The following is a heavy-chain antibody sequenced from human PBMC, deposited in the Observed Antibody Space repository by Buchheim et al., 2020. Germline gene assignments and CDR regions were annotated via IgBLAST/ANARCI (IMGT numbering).Heavy chain of an antibody. Sequence: QVQLVESGGGVVQPGKSLRLSCAASRFPFNNYGIHWVRQAPGKGLEWVAVIWYDGSNKYYADSVKGRFTISRDSSNRTLHLQMNSLRAEDTAVYYCVKDASPLGDTSNWFDPWGQGTL. CDR2: IWYDGSNK. D-gene: IGHD3-16*01. J-gene: IGHJ5*02. V-gene: IGHV3-33*06. CDR3: VKDASPLGDTSNWFDP. CDR1: RFPFNNYG.